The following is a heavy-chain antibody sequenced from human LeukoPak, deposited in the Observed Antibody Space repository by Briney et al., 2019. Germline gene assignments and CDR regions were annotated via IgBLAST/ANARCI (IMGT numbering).Heavy chain of an antibody. J-gene: IGHJ4*02. CDR1: GFTFSSYE. Sequence: PGGSLRLSCAASGFTFSSYEMNWVRQAPGKGLEWVSYISSSGSTIYYADSVKGRFTNSRDNAKNSLYLQMNSLRAEDTAVYYCARDQGFYDILTGIDYWGQGTLVTVSS. D-gene: IGHD3-9*01. CDR3: ARDQGFYDILTGIDY. V-gene: IGHV3-48*03. CDR2: ISSSGSTI.